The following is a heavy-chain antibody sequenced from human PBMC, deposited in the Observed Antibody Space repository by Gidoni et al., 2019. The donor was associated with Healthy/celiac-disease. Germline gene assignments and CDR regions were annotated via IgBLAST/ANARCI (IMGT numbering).Heavy chain of an antibody. CDR2: IWYDGSNK. D-gene: IGHD4-17*01. Sequence: QVQLVESGGGVVQPGRSLRLSWAASGFTFSSYGMHWVRQAPGKGLEWVAVIWYDGSNKYYADSVKGRFTISRDNSKNTLYLQMNSLRAEDTAVYYCARGPSTVTTTVDYWGQGTLVTVSS. J-gene: IGHJ4*02. V-gene: IGHV3-33*01. CDR3: ARGPSTVTTTVDY. CDR1: GFTFSSYG.